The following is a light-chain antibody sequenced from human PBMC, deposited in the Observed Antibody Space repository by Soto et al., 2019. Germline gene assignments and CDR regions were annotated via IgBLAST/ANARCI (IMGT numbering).Light chain of an antibody. CDR3: QQYNNWPPLT. CDR1: QSVSVN. J-gene: IGKJ4*01. CDR2: GAS. Sequence: EIVMTQSPAILSVSPGEGATLSCRASQSVSVNLAWYQQRPGQAPGLVIYGASTRATGVPARFSGSGSGTEFTLSISSLQSEDFAVYYCQQYNNWPPLTFGGGTRVEI. V-gene: IGKV3-15*01.